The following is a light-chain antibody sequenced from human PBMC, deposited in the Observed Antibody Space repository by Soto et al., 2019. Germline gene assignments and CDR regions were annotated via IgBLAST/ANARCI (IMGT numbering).Light chain of an antibody. J-gene: IGKJ3*01. CDR1: QSVSSY. CDR3: QQTYSAPRT. CDR2: AAS. V-gene: IGKV1-39*01. Sequence: DIQMTQSPSSLSASVGDRVTITCRASQSVSSYLNWFQQKPGKAPKLLIYAASSLQSGVPSRFIGSGSGTDFTLTISSLQPEDFATYYYQQTYSAPRTFGPGTRVDIK.